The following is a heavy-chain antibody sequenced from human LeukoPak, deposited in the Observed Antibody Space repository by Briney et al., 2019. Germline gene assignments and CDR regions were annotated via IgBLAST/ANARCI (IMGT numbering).Heavy chain of an antibody. CDR2: ISYDGSNK. V-gene: IGHV3-30*04. CDR1: GFTFSSYA. J-gene: IGHJ4*02. D-gene: IGHD5-24*01. Sequence: GGSLRLSCAASGFTFSSYAMHWVRQAPGKGLEWVAVISYDGSNKYYADSVKGRFTISRDNSKNTLYLQMNSLRAEDTAVYYCARGGRDGYNSPFDYWGQGTLVTVSS. CDR3: ARGGRDGYNSPFDY.